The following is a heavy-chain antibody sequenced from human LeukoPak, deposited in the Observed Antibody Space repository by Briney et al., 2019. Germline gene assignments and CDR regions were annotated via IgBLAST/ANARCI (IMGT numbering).Heavy chain of an antibody. J-gene: IGHJ4*02. V-gene: IGHV4-30-4*08. CDR2: IYYSGST. D-gene: IGHD2-21*01. CDR3: ARRAFYSGFDY. Sequence: SQTLSLTCTVSGASISSGDYCWSWIRQPPGKGLEWIGYIYYSGSTYYNPSLKSRVTISVDTSKNQFSLKLSSVTAADTAVYYCARRAFYSGFDYWGQGTLVTVSS. CDR1: GASISSGDYC.